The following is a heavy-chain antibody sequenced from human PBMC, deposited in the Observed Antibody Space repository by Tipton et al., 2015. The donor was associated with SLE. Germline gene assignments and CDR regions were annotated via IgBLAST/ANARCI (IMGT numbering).Heavy chain of an antibody. Sequence: TLSLTCTVSGGSISSGSYYWSWIRQPAGKGLEWIGRIYTSGSSNYNPSLKSRVTISVDTSKNQFSLKLSSVTAADTAVYYCARGGGTYYRAFDIWGQGTLVTVSS. CDR3: ARGGGTYYRAFDI. V-gene: IGHV4-61*02. J-gene: IGHJ3*02. D-gene: IGHD1-26*01. CDR1: GGSISSGSYY. CDR2: IYTSGSS.